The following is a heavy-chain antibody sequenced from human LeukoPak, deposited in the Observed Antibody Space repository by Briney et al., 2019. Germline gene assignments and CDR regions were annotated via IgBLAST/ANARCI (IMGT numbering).Heavy chain of an antibody. J-gene: IGHJ4*02. V-gene: IGHV5-51*01. D-gene: IGHD5-24*01. CDR3: AILNHPDGRVY. CDR1: GYTFTTSW. CDR2: IYAGNSDT. Sequence: GEPLKISCQGFGYTFTTSWIGWVRQLPGKGLEWMAIIYAGNSDTKYSPSFQGQVSISTDRSISTAYLQWSSLQASDTAIYYCAILNHPDGRVYWGQGTLVTVSS.